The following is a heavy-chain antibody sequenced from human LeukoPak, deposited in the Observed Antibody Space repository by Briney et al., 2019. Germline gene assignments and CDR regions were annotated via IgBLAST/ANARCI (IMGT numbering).Heavy chain of an antibody. CDR2: ISDSGTGL. Sequence: PGGSLRLPCAASGFTFSSYEMNWVRQAPGKGLEWVSYISDSGTGLYYADSVKGRFTISRDNAKNSLSLQMNSLRAEDTAIYYCARGVAAHDAFDIWGQGTMVTVSS. J-gene: IGHJ3*02. D-gene: IGHD6-6*01. CDR3: ARGVAAHDAFDI. V-gene: IGHV3-48*03. CDR1: GFTFSSYE.